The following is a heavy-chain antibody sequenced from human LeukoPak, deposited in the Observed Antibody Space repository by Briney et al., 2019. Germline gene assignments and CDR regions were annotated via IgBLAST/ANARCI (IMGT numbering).Heavy chain of an antibody. J-gene: IGHJ4*02. CDR1: GGSISSYY. CDR3: ARPPGY. CDR2: IYTSGST. V-gene: IGHV4-4*09. Sequence: SETLSLTCTVSGGSISSYYWSWIRQPPGKGLEWIGYIYTSGSTYYNPSLKSRVTISVDTSKNQFSLKLSSVTAADTAVYYCARPPGYWGQGTLVTVSS.